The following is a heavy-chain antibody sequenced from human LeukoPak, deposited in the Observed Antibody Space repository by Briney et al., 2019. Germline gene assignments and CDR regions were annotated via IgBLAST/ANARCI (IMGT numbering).Heavy chain of an antibody. Sequence: PGGSLRLSCAASGFTFSRYEMNWVRQAPGKGLEWVSYISSRGDTQYYAAFVKGRFTISRVNAKNSLYLQMNSLRVEDTAVYYCARREYSYGCYYFDYWGQGSLVTVSS. D-gene: IGHD5-18*01. V-gene: IGHV3-48*03. CDR2: ISSRGDTQ. CDR3: ARREYSYGCYYFDY. CDR1: GFTFSRYE. J-gene: IGHJ4*02.